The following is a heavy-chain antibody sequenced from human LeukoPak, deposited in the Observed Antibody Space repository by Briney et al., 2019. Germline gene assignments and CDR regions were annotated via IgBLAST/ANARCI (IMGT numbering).Heavy chain of an antibody. D-gene: IGHD3-22*01. CDR1: GFTFSNAW. V-gene: IGHV3-15*01. J-gene: IGHJ4*02. CDR3: TTTYYDSSGYPYYFDY. CDR2: XXXXTDGGTX. Sequence: PGGSLRLSCAASGFTFSNAWMXXXXXAPGXXXXXXXXXXXXTDGGTXDYAAPVXXXFTISRDDSKNTLYLQMNSLKTEDTAVYYCTTTYYDSSGYPYYFDYWGQGTLVTVSS.